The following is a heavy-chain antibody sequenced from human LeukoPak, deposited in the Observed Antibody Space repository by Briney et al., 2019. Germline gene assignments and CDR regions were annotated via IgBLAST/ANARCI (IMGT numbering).Heavy chain of an antibody. CDR3: ARAVVAATRPFDY. CDR1: GGSFSGYY. V-gene: IGHV4-34*01. Sequence: PSETLSLTCAVYGGSFSGYYWSWIRQPPGKGLEWIGEINHSGSTNYNPSPKSRVTISVDTSKNQFSLKLSSVTAADTAVYYCARAVVAATRPFDYWGQGTLVTVSS. CDR2: INHSGST. J-gene: IGHJ4*02. D-gene: IGHD2-15*01.